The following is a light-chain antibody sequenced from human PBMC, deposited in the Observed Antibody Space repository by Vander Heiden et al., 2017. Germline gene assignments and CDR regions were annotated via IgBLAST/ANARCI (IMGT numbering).Light chain of an antibody. CDR1: QSVSSTY. J-gene: IGKJ2*01. CDR2: GSS. V-gene: IGKV3-20*01. CDR3: QQEGSSPYT. Sequence: EIVLTQSPGTLSLSPGERATLSCRTSQSVSSTYLAWYQQKPGQPPRLLIYGSSSRATGIPARFSGSGSGTDFTLTISRLEPEDFAVYYCQQEGSSPYTFGQGTKMEIK.